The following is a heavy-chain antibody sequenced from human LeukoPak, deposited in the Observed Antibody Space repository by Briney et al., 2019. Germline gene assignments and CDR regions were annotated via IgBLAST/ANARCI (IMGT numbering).Heavy chain of an antibody. CDR2: IYYSGST. CDR3: AREHDYGGNPAFDY. Sequence: SQTLSLTCTVSGGSISSGGYYRSWIRQHPGKGLEWIGYIYYSGSTYYNPSLKSRVTISVDTSKNQFSLKLSSVTAADTAVYYCAREHDYGGNPAFDYWGQGTLVTVSS. V-gene: IGHV4-31*03. J-gene: IGHJ4*02. CDR1: GGSISSGGYY. D-gene: IGHD4-23*01.